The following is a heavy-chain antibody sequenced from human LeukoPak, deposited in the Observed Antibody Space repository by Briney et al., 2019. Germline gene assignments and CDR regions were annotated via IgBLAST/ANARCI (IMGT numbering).Heavy chain of an antibody. CDR1: GGSFSGYY. J-gene: IGHJ3*02. D-gene: IGHD6-13*01. Sequence: PSETLSLTCAVYGGSFSGYYWSWIRQPPGKGLEWIGEINHSGSTNYNPSLKSRVTISVDTSKNQFSLKLSSVTAADTAVYYCARHLPNPIAAAGLRAFDIWGQGTMVTVSS. CDR3: ARHLPNPIAAAGLRAFDI. V-gene: IGHV4-34*01. CDR2: INHSGST.